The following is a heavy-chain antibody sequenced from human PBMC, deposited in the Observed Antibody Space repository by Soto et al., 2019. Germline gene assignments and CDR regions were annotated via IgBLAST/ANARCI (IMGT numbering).Heavy chain of an antibody. Sequence: QVQLVESGGGVVQPGRSLRLSCAASGFTFSSYGMHWVRQAPGKGLEWVAGIWCDGSNKYYADSVKGRFTISRDNSKNTLYLQMNSLIAEETAVNYCARDSGLVDGQLLAEGVNWFDPWGQVTLVTVAS. V-gene: IGHV3-33*01. CDR1: GFTFSSYG. J-gene: IGHJ5*02. D-gene: IGHD6-19*01. CDR2: IWCDGSNK. CDR3: ARDSGLVDGQLLAEGVNWFDP.